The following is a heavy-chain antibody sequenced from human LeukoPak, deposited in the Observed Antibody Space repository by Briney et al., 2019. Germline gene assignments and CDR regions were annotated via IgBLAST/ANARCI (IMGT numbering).Heavy chain of an antibody. CDR1: GFTFSSYS. J-gene: IGHJ6*02. CDR3: AREGRFLEWLLPQYYYYGMDV. CDR2: ISSSSSYI. Sequence: PGGSLRLSCAASGFTFSSYSMNWVRQAPGKGLEWVSSISSSSSYIYYADSVKGRFTISRDNAKNSLYLQMNSLRAEDTAVYYCAREGRFLEWLLPQYYYYGMDVWAKGPRSPSP. D-gene: IGHD3-3*01. V-gene: IGHV3-21*01.